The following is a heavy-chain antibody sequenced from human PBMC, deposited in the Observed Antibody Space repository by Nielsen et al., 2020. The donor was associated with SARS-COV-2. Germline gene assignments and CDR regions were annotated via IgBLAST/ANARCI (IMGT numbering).Heavy chain of an antibody. CDR1: GGSIRSYY. CDR2: INHSGST. V-gene: IGHV4-34*01. CDR3: ARGSSSRYFDY. D-gene: IGHD6-25*01. J-gene: IGHJ4*02. Sequence: SETLSLTCTVSGGSIRSYYWSWIRQPPGKGLEWIGEINHSGSTNYNPSLKSRVTISVDTSKNQFSLKLSSVTAADTAVYYCARGSSSRYFDYWGQGTLVTVSS.